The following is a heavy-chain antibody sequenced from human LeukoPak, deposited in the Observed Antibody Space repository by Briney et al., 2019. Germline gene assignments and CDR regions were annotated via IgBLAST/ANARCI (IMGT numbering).Heavy chain of an antibody. CDR3: ARKGVLLWFGESLGYFDY. J-gene: IGHJ4*02. Sequence: GGSLRLSCAASGFTFSSYAMHWVRQAPGKGLEWVAVISYDGSNKYYADSVKGRFTISRDNSKNTLYLQMNSLRAEDTAVYYCARKGVLLWFGESLGYFDYWGQGTLVTVS. D-gene: IGHD3-10*01. V-gene: IGHV3-30*04. CDR1: GFTFSSYA. CDR2: ISYDGSNK.